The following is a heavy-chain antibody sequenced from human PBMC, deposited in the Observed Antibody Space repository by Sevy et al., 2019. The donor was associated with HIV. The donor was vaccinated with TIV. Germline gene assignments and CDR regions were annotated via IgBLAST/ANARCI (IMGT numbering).Heavy chain of an antibody. CDR3: ARVWNSDYYDSSGPNWFDP. J-gene: IGHJ5*02. D-gene: IGHD3-22*01. V-gene: IGHV1-2*02. CDR2: ITPNSGGT. CDR1: GYTFAGYS. Sequence: ASVKVSCKASGYTFAGYSMHWVRQAPGQGLEWMGWITPNSGGTNYAQKFQGRVTMTRDTSISTADMELSRLRFDDTAVYYCARVWNSDYYDSSGPNWFDPWGQGTLVTVSS.